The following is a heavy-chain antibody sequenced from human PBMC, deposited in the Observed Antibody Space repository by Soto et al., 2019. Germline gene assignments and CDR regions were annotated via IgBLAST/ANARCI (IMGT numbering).Heavy chain of an antibody. D-gene: IGHD3-22*01. CDR1: GFTFSDNY. CDR2: ISSSGSII. J-gene: IGHJ4*02. V-gene: IGHV3-11*01. Sequence: GALRLSCAASGFTFSDNYMSWIRQAPGKGLEWVSYISSSGSIIYYADSVKGRFTISRDNAKNSLYLQMNSLRAEDTAVYYCARDLGYYESDGYFDYWGQGALVTVSS. CDR3: ARDLGYYESDGYFDY.